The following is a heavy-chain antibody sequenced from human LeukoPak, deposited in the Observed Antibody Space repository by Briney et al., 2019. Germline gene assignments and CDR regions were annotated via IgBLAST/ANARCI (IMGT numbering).Heavy chain of an antibody. CDR2: IIPIFGTA. Sequence: SVKVSCKASGGTFSSYAISWVRQAPGQGLEWMGRIIPIFGTANYAQKFQGRVTITTDESTSTAYMELSSLRSEDTAVYYCATSLTIFGVVKAQYWGQGTLVTVSS. D-gene: IGHD3-3*01. CDR3: ATSLTIFGVVKAQY. J-gene: IGHJ4*02. V-gene: IGHV1-69*05. CDR1: GGTFSSYA.